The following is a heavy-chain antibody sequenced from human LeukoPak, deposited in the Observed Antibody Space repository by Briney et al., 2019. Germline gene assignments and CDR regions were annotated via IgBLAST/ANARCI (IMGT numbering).Heavy chain of an antibody. CDR1: GFTFSSYS. CDR2: ISSSGNTI. D-gene: IGHD1-1*01. Sequence: PGVSLRLSCAASGFTFSSYSRNWVRQAPGKGLEWVSYISSSGNTIYYADSVKGRFTISRDNAKNSLYLQMNSLRDEDTAVYYCARGWSHVDYWGQGTLVTVSS. CDR3: ARGWSHVDY. J-gene: IGHJ4*02. V-gene: IGHV3-48*02.